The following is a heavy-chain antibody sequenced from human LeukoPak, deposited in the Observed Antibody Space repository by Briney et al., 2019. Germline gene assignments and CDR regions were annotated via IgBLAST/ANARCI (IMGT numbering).Heavy chain of an antibody. V-gene: IGHV1-8*01. Sequence: ASVKVSCKASGYTFTSYDINWVRQATGQGLEWMGWMNPNSGNTGYAQKFQGRVTMTRNTSISTAYMELSSLRSEDTAVYYCARMKSLYWNYPIYYYYGMDVWGQGTTVTVSS. J-gene: IGHJ6*02. CDR2: MNPNSGNT. D-gene: IGHD1-7*01. CDR3: ARMKSLYWNYPIYYYYGMDV. CDR1: GYTFTSYD.